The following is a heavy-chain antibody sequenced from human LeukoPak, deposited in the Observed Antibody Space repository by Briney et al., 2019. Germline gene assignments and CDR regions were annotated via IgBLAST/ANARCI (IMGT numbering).Heavy chain of an antibody. V-gene: IGHV1-2*02. D-gene: IGHD3-3*01. J-gene: IGHJ3*02. CDR2: INPNSGGT. Sequence: ASVKVSCKASGYTFTGYYMHWVRQAPGQGLEWMGWINPNSGGTNYAQKFQGRVTMTRDTSISTAYMELSRLRSDDTDVYYCARVKFGFTDAFDIWGQGTMVTVSS. CDR1: GYTFTGYY. CDR3: ARVKFGFTDAFDI.